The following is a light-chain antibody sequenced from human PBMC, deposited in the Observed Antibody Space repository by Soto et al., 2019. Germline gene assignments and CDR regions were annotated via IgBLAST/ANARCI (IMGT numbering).Light chain of an antibody. CDR2: DAS. V-gene: IGKV3-11*01. Sequence: EIVLTQSPATLSLSPGERATLSCRASQSVSSYFAWYQQKPGQAPRLLIYDASNRATGIPARLSGSGSGTDFTLTISSLEPEDFAIYYCQQRSNWPPVTFGGGTKVEIK. CDR3: QQRSNWPPVT. J-gene: IGKJ4*01. CDR1: QSVSSY.